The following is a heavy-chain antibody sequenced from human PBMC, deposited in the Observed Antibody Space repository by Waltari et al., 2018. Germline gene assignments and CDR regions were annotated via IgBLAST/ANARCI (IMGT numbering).Heavy chain of an antibody. V-gene: IGHV3-48*01. CDR3: TGGHHDY. CDR2: ISGRTGVK. CDR1: GFDFSNSD. J-gene: IGHJ4*02. Sequence: EVQLVESGGGLVQPGGSLQLSCADSGFDFSNSDMNWVRQAPGKGLEWISYISGRTGVKYHADSVKGRFTISRDIAKSSVQLQMNSLRAEDTALYYCTGGHHDYWGQGTLVTVSS.